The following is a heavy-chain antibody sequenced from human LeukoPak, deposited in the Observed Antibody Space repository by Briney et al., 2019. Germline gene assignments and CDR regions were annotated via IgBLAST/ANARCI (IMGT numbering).Heavy chain of an antibody. V-gene: IGHV4-61*02. D-gene: IGHD4-23*01. CDR3: ARVGLGGISFFDP. J-gene: IGHJ5*02. CDR2: IYSSGST. Sequence: SQTLSLTCTVSGGSISSGSYYWSWIRQPAGKGLEWIGRIYSSGSTNYNPSLKSRVTMSVDTSKNQFSLKLSSVAAADTAVYYCARVGLGGISFFDPWGQGTLVTVPS. CDR1: GGSISSGSYY.